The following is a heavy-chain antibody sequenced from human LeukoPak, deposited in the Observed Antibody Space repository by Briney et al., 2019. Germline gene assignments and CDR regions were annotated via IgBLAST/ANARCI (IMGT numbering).Heavy chain of an antibody. CDR3: ARASYYYDSSGYHFDY. V-gene: IGHV4-61*09. CDR2: IYTSGST. Sequence: SQTLSLTCTVSGGSISSGSYYWSWIRQPAGKGLEWIGHIYTSGSTNYNPSLKSRVTISVDTSKNQFSLKLSSVTAADTAVYYCARASYYYDSSGYHFDYWGQGTLVTVSS. CDR1: GGSISSGSYY. J-gene: IGHJ4*02. D-gene: IGHD3-22*01.